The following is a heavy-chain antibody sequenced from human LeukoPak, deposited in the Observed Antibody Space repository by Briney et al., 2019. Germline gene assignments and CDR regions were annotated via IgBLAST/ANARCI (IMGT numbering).Heavy chain of an antibody. D-gene: IGHD3-9*01. J-gene: IGHJ4*02. V-gene: IGHV4-39*01. CDR3: ARLSKGQYFDYIFDN. CDR1: GGSVSSTEFY. Sequence: PETLSLTCTVSGGSVSSTEFYWGWIRQPPGKGLQWIGNIYYTGSTYYNPSLNIRVAMSVATSQNQFSLKMASVTAADTAVYYCARLSKGQYFDYIFDNWGQGTLVTVSS. CDR2: IYYTGST.